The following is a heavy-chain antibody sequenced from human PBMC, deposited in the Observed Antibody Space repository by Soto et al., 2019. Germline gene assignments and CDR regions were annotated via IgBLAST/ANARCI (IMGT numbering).Heavy chain of an antibody. CDR3: GLYDALFFDS. Sequence: EVQLVESGGGLAKPGGSLRLSCAASGFTFSTYNMNWVRQAPRKGLEWVSSITSSSSNIDYADSVKGRFTISRDNAKNSLYRQMSSLGAEDTAVYYCGLYDALFFDSRGQGTLVTVSS. V-gene: IGHV3-21*01. D-gene: IGHD2-8*01. CDR1: GFTFSTYN. CDR2: ITSSSSNI. J-gene: IGHJ4*02.